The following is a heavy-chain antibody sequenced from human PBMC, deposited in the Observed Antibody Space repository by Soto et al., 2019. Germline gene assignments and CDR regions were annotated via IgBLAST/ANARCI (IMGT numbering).Heavy chain of an antibody. Sequence: QVQLQESGPGLVKPSGTLSLTCAVSGGSISGSNWWSWVRQPPGKGLEWIGEIYHGGSTNYNPSLKSRVAISVDKSKNQFSLRLSSVTATDTAVYYGARVAGAYFGMDVWGQGTTVTVSS. CDR1: GGSISGSNW. CDR3: ARVAGAYFGMDV. V-gene: IGHV4-4*02. CDR2: IYHGGST. D-gene: IGHD3-10*01. J-gene: IGHJ6*02.